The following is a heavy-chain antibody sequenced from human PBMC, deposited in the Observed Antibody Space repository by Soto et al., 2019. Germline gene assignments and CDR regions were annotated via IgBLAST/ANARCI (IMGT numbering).Heavy chain of an antibody. V-gene: IGHV4-39*01. J-gene: IGHJ6*02. Sequence: SETLSLTCTVSGGSISSSSYYWGWIRQPPGKGLEWIGSIYYSGSTYYNPSLKSRVTISVDTSKNQFSLKLSSVTAADSALYYCARQRWAEEYSGYEQDYYYYYGMDVWGQGTTVTVSS. CDR1: GGSISSSSYY. D-gene: IGHD5-12*01. CDR2: IYYSGST. CDR3: ARQRWAEEYSGYEQDYYYYYGMDV.